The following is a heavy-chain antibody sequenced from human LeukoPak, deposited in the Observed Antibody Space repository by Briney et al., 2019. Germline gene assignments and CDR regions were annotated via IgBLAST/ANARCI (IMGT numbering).Heavy chain of an antibody. V-gene: IGHV1-2*02. Sequence: ASVTVSYKPSGYILTHFYMHGVRPAPGRELEWMGWINPNICNTKIVGKFQDRVAMTRDTSTSTAYLQVTSLTSDDAAVYFCAREMPGDDVLTGLRVFDYWGQGTLVTVSS. CDR2: INPNICNT. D-gene: IGHD3-9*01. J-gene: IGHJ4*02. CDR1: GYILTHFY. CDR3: AREMPGDDVLTGLRVFDY.